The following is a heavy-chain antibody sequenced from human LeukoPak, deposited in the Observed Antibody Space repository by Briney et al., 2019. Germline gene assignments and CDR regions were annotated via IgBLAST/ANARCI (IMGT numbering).Heavy chain of an antibody. CDR1: GFTFSSYA. CDR2: ISGSGGST. CDR3: ARRWEEYFFDY. J-gene: IGHJ4*02. Sequence: GGSLRLSCAASGFTFSSYAMSWVRQAPGEGLEWVSAISGSGGSTYYADSVKGRFTISRDNAKYSLYLQMNSLRAGDTAIYYCARRWEEYFFDYWGQGTLVTVSS. V-gene: IGHV3-23*01. D-gene: IGHD1-26*01.